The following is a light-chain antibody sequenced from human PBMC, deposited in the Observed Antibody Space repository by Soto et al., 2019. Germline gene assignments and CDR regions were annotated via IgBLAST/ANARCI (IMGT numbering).Light chain of an antibody. V-gene: IGKV1-5*01. CDR2: DAS. CDR3: QQYNSYSLT. Sequence: DIQMTQSPSTLSASVGDRVTITCRASQSISSWLAWYQQKPGKAPKLLIFDASSLESGVPSRFSGSGSGTEFTLTISSLQPDDFATYYCQQYNSYSLTFGGGTKVEIK. J-gene: IGKJ4*01. CDR1: QSISSW.